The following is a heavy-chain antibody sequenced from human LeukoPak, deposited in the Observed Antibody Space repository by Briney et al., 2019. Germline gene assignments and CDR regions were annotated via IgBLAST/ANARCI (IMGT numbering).Heavy chain of an antibody. J-gene: IGHJ4*02. CDR1: GFIFSNYA. Sequence: GGSLRLSCAASGFIFSNYAMNWVRQAPGKGLEWVSYISSSSSSIYYADSVKGRFTISRDNAKNSLYLQMNSLRSEDTAVYYCARRTGYSSGWYSFDFDYWGQGTLVTVSS. CDR3: ARRTGYSSGWYSFDFDY. V-gene: IGHV3-48*01. D-gene: IGHD6-19*01. CDR2: ISSSSSSI.